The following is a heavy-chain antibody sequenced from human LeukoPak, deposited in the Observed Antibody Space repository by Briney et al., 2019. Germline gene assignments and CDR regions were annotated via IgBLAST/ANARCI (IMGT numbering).Heavy chain of an antibody. V-gene: IGHV4-34*01. Sequence: EWIGEINHSGSTNYNPSLKSRVTISVDTSKNQFSLKLSSVTAADTAVYYCARAGGWYAFDYWGQGTLVTVSS. CDR3: ARAGGWYAFDY. D-gene: IGHD6-19*01. CDR2: INHSGST. J-gene: IGHJ4*02.